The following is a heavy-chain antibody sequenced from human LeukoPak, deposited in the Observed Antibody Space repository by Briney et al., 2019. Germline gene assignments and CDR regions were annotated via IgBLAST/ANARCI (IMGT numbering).Heavy chain of an antibody. CDR2: IYSGGST. J-gene: IGHJ4*02. D-gene: IGHD3-22*01. Sequence: PGGSLRLSCAASGLTVSSNYMSWVRQAPGKGLEWVSVIYSGGSTYYADSVKGRFTISRDNSKNTLYLQMNSLRAEDTAVYYCARDRYYDSSGFFDHWGQGTLVTVSS. V-gene: IGHV3-53*01. CDR1: GLTVSSNY. CDR3: ARDRYYDSSGFFDH.